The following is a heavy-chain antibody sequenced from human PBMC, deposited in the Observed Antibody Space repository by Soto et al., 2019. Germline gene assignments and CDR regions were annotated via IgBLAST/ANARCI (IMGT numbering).Heavy chain of an antibody. CDR3: AREKNEYFDY. V-gene: IGHV1-8*01. J-gene: IGHJ4*02. CDR1: GYTFTSYD. Sequence: QVQLVQSGAEVKKPGASVKVSCKASGYTFTSYDINWVRQATGQGLEWMGWMNPNSGNTGYGQKFQGIVTMPRNTAISTAYMKLSSLRSEDTAVYYWAREKNEYFDYWGQGTLVTVSS. CDR2: MNPNSGNT.